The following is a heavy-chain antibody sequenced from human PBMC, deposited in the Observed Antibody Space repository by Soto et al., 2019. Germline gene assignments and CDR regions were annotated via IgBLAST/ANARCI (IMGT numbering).Heavy chain of an antibody. J-gene: IGHJ4*02. CDR1: GGSFSGYY. CDR3: ARGLITGSHYSGGWYYFDS. D-gene: IGHD6-19*01. V-gene: IGHV4-34*01. Sequence: PSETLCLTCAVYGGSFSGYYWSWIRQPPGKGLEWIGQINHSGSASYNPSLKSRVTISVHTSNSQFSLELSSVTAADTAVYYCARGLITGSHYSGGWYYFDSWGQGTQVTVSS. CDR2: INHSGSA.